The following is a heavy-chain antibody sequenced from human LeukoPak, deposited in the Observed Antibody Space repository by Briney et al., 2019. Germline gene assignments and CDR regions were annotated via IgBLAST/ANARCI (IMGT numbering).Heavy chain of an antibody. CDR2: ISISSNYT. Sequence: GGSLRLSCAASGLTFSDYYMSWIRQAPGKGLEWLAYISISSNYTNYADSVKGRFTISRDNAKNSLYLQMNGLSAEDTAVYYCARCGTPNNYYYDGMDVWGQGTTVTVSS. J-gene: IGHJ6*02. D-gene: IGHD1-26*01. CDR1: GLTFSDYY. CDR3: ARCGTPNNYYYDGMDV. V-gene: IGHV3-11*03.